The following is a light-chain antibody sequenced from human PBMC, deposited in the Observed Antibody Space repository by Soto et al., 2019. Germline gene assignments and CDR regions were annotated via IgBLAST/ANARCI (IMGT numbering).Light chain of an antibody. Sequence: QSALTQPRSVSGSPGQSVTISCTGTSSDVGGYDFASWYQQHPGKAPKLMIYDVTKRPSGVPDRFSGSKSGNSASLTISGLQAEDEADYYCCSYAGSYILAVFGGGTKLTVL. J-gene: IGLJ3*02. CDR3: CSYAGSYILAV. CDR1: SSDVGGYDF. CDR2: DVT. V-gene: IGLV2-11*01.